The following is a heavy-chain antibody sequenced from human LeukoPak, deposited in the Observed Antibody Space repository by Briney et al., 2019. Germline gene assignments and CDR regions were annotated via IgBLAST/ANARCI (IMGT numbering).Heavy chain of an antibody. CDR1: GFTFSSYE. CDR3: ARGFHRYSYDSGPYSIY. V-gene: IGHV3-48*01. Sequence: PGGSLRLSCAASGFTFSSYEMNWVRQAPGKGLEWISYISSSSSVIYYADSVKGRFTISRDNAKNSLFLQMNSLRAEDTAVYYCARGFHRYSYDSGPYSIYWGQGTLVTVSS. CDR2: ISSSSSVI. D-gene: IGHD3-22*01. J-gene: IGHJ4*02.